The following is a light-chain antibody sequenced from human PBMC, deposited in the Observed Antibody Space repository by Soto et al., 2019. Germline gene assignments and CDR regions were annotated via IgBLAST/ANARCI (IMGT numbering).Light chain of an antibody. CDR1: ESISDY. Sequence: IQLTQSPSSLSASVGDRVTIVCRASESISDYLNWYQLKSGEAPKVLIYSASTLRGGVPSRFSGTGSGTEFTLTISRLQHDDVATYYCQQTFSHLLSFGGGTTVEI. CDR3: QQTFSHLLS. CDR2: SAS. J-gene: IGKJ4*01. V-gene: IGKV1-39*01.